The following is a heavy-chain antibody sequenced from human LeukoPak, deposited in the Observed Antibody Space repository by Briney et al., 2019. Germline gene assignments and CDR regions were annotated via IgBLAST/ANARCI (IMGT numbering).Heavy chain of an antibody. J-gene: IGHJ4*02. CDR2: ISGSGGST. Sequence: PGGSLRLSCAASGFTFSSYSMSWVRQAPGKGLEWVSAISGSGGSTYYADSVKGRFTISRDNSKNTLYLQMNSLRAEDTAVYYCAKAGQDYYDSSGYFLYRVGYYFDYWGQGTLVTVSS. D-gene: IGHD3-22*01. CDR1: GFTFSSYS. CDR3: AKAGQDYYDSSGYFLYRVGYYFDY. V-gene: IGHV3-23*01.